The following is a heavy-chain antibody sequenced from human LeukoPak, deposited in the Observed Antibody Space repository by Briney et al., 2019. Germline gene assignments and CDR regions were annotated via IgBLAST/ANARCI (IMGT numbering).Heavy chain of an antibody. V-gene: IGHV1-69*06. J-gene: IGHJ4*02. CDR1: GGTFSSYA. CDR2: IIPIFGTA. CDR3: AREDYYDSSGYRLDFDY. Sequence: LVKVSCKASGGTFSSYAISWVRQAPGQGLEWMGGIIPIFGTANYAQKFQGRVTITADKSTSTAYMELSSLRSEDTAVYYCAREDYYDSSGYRLDFDYWGQGTLVTVSS. D-gene: IGHD3-22*01.